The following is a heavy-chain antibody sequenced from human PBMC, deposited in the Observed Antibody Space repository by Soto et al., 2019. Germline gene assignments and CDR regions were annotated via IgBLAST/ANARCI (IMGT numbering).Heavy chain of an antibody. J-gene: IGHJ4*02. CDR3: ARGGGGVATIVHLYYFDC. D-gene: IGHD5-12*01. V-gene: IGHV1-69*01. CDR1: GGTFSSYA. CDR2: IIPIFGTA. Sequence: QVQLVQSGAEVKKPGSSVKVSCKASGGTFSSYAISWVRQAPGQGLEWMGGIIPIFGTANYAQKFQGRVTITAAQSTSTAYMELSSLRSEDTAGYYCARGGGGVATIVHLYYFDCWGQGTLVTVSS.